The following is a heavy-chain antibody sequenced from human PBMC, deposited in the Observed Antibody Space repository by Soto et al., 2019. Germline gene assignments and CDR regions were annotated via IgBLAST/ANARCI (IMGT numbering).Heavy chain of an antibody. J-gene: IGHJ6*02. Sequence: GGSLRLSCPASRFTFSRYGMHWVRQAPGKGLEWVAVIISDGTDKYYADPVKGRFTISRDNSKNTLYLQMNSLRAEDTAVYYYAKAAGYDSGYSYYGMHVWGQGTTVTV. CDR1: RFTFSRYG. V-gene: IGHV3-30*18. CDR2: IISDGTDK. CDR3: AKAAGYDSGYSYYGMHV. D-gene: IGHD3-10*01.